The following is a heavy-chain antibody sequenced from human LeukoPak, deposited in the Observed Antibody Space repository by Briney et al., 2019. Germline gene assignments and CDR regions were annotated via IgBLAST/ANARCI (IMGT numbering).Heavy chain of an antibody. CDR2: ISGGGDIT. Sequence: GGSLRLSCAASGFTFSNYAMTWFRQAPGKGLEWVSTISGGGDITHYADPVKGRFTISRDNSKNTLHLQMNSLRAEDTAVYYCAKVGAAVAGDFDYWGQGTLVTVSS. V-gene: IGHV3-23*01. CDR1: GFTFSNYA. CDR3: AKVGAAVAGDFDY. J-gene: IGHJ4*02. D-gene: IGHD6-19*01.